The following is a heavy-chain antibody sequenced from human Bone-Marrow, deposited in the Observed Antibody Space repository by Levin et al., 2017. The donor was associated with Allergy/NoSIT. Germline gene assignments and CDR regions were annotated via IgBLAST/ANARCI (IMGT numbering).Heavy chain of an antibody. Sequence: GGSLRLSCSASGFSFSNYAMTWVRQAPGKRPEWVSVISAGGYDAYYADSVKGRFTISRDNSKNVLSLQADSLRAEDTALYYCAKGIGPVITGPTALANWHDPCSQGTLVTVSS. CDR1: GFSFSNYA. CDR2: ISAGGYDA. V-gene: IGHV3-23*01. D-gene: IGHD1-7*01. CDR3: AKGIGPVITGPTALANWHDP. J-gene: IGHJ5*02.